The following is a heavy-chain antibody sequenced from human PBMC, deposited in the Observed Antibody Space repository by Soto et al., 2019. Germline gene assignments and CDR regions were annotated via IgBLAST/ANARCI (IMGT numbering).Heavy chain of an antibody. V-gene: IGHV1-69*13. CDR3: AREGGPYSSGWRYFDY. CDR1: GGTFSTYS. Sequence: EASVKVSCKASGGTFSTYSISWVRQAPGQGLEWMGMIIPMFGTPDYAQKSQGRVTITADESTSTVYMELSSLRSEDTAVYYCAREGGPYSSGWRYFDYWGEGTLVTVS. D-gene: IGHD6-19*01. J-gene: IGHJ4*02. CDR2: IIPMFGTP.